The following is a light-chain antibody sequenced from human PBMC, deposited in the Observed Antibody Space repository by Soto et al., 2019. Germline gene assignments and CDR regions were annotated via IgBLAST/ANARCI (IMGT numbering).Light chain of an antibody. J-gene: IGKJ3*01. Sequence: EIVLTQSPATLSLSPGERATLSCRASQSVSSSYLAWYQQKRGQATRLLIYGASSRATGIPDRFSGSGSVTDFTITISRLEPEDFVVYYCQQYDSSPIFTFGPGTKVDIK. V-gene: IGKV3-20*01. CDR1: QSVSSSY. CDR3: QQYDSSPIFT. CDR2: GAS.